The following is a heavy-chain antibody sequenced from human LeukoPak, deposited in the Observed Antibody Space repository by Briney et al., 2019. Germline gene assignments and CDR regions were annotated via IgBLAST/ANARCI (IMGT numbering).Heavy chain of an antibody. D-gene: IGHD2-15*01. CDR2: ISYDGSNK. V-gene: IGHV3-30*03. CDR3: ARDCSGGSCFFDY. J-gene: IGHJ4*02. CDR1: GFTFSSYG. Sequence: GGSLRLSCAASGFTFSSYGMHWVRQAPGKGLEWVAVISYDGSNKYYADSVKGRFTISRDNAKNSLYLQMNSLRAEDTAVYYCARDCSGGSCFFDYWGQGTLVTVSS.